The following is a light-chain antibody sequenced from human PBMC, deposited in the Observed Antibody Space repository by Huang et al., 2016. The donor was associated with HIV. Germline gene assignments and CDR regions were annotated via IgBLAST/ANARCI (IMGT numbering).Light chain of an antibody. CDR3: QQYDTYSPLT. CDR1: QSITAS. J-gene: IGKJ4*01. V-gene: IGKV1-5*03. Sequence: DIQMTQSPSTLSASVGDRVTIPCRASQSITASLAWYQQKPGAVPKVLMYQASTLQSGVPSRFSGSGFGTEFTLTISGLQPDDFATYYCQQYDTYSPLTFGGGTKVENK. CDR2: QAS.